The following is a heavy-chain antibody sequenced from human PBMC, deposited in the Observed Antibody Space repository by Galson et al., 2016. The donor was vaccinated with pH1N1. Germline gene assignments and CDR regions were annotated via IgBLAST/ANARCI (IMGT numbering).Heavy chain of an antibody. J-gene: IGHJ6*02. CDR3: AHAEGGGYDSEGIFYYFYGMDV. Sequence: PALVKPTQTLTLTCTFSGFSLSTSGVGVGWIRQPPGKALGWLALIYWDDDKRYSPSLKSRLTITKDTSKNQVVLTMTNMDPLDTATYNCAHAEGGGYDSEGIFYYFYGMDVWGQGTTVSVSS. CDR1: GFSLSTSGVG. D-gene: IGHD5-12*01. V-gene: IGHV2-5*02. CDR2: IYWDDDK.